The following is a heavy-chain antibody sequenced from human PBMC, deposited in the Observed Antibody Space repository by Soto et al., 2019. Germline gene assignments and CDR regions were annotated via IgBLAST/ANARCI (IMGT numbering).Heavy chain of an antibody. V-gene: IGHV1-18*01. CDR1: GYTFNTYG. Sequence: ASVKVSCKTSGYTFNTYGINWVRQAPGQGLELMGWISAYDGKTTYAEKFQGRVTLTTDTSTSTAYMELRSLRSDDTAIYYCARDPHEFWTSYWFGPRGQGTPVTVSS. CDR3: ARDPHEFWTSYWFGP. D-gene: IGHD3-3*01. J-gene: IGHJ5*02. CDR2: ISAYDGKT.